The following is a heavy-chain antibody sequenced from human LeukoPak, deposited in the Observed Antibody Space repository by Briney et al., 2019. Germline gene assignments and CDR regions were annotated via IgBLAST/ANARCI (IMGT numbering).Heavy chain of an antibody. CDR2: IYYSGST. Sequence: SSETLSLTCTVSGGSISSSSYYWGWIRQPPGKGLEWIGSIYYSGSTYYNPSLKSRVTISVDTSKNQFSLKLSSVTAADTAVYYCARMKVAATTGDFDYWGQGTLVTVSS. CDR1: GGSISSSSYY. CDR3: ARMKVAATTGDFDY. J-gene: IGHJ4*02. V-gene: IGHV4-39*01. D-gene: IGHD1-26*01.